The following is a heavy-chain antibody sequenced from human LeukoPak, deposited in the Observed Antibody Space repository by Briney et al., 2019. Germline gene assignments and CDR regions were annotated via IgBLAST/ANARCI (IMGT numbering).Heavy chain of an antibody. Sequence: TTSETLSLTCTVSGGSISSSSYYWGWIRQPPGKGLEWIGSIYYSGSTYYNPSLKSRVTISVDTSKNQFSLKLSSVTAADTAVYYCARFLYYGSGSFDYWGQGTLVTVSS. CDR2: IYYSGST. D-gene: IGHD3-10*01. CDR3: ARFLYYGSGSFDY. CDR1: GGSISSSSYY. J-gene: IGHJ4*02. V-gene: IGHV4-39*07.